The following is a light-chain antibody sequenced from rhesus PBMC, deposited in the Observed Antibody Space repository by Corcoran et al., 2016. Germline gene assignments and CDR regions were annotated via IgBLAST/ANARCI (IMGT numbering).Light chain of an antibody. CDR3: QHNYGTPLT. CDR2: KAS. Sequence: DIQMTQSPSSLSASVGDRVTITCRTSENVNNYVNWYQQKPGKAHKLLIYKASTLQSGVPSRFSGMGSGTDYTFTISSLQSEDVATYYCQHNYGTPLTFGGGTKVEIK. CDR1: ENVNNY. J-gene: IGKJ4*01. V-gene: IGKV1-74*01.